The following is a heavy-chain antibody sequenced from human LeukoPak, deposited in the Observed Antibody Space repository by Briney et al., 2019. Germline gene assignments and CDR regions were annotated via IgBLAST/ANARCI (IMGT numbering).Heavy chain of an antibody. CDR2: IYTSGST. CDR3: ARLFGGWFDP. J-gene: IGHJ5*02. V-gene: IGHV4-4*09. Sequence: SETLSLTCTVSGGSISSYYWSWIRQPPGKGLEWIGYIYTSGSTNYNPSLKGRVTISVDTSKNQFSLKLSSVTAADTAVYYCARLFGGWFDPWGQGTLVTVSS. CDR1: GGSISSYY. D-gene: IGHD3-10*01.